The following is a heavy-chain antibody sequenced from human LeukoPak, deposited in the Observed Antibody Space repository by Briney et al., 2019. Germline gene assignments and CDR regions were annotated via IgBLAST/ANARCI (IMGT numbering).Heavy chain of an antibody. CDR3: AKTYYYGSGSPWGYYYGMDV. CDR2: IWYDGSNK. Sequence: GGSLRLSCAASGFTFSSYGMHWVRQAPGKGLEWVAVIWYDGSNKYYADSVKGRFTISRDNSKSTLYLQMNSLRAEDTAVYYCAKTYYYGSGSPWGYYYGMDVWGQGTTVTVSS. CDR1: GFTFSSYG. D-gene: IGHD3-10*01. J-gene: IGHJ6*02. V-gene: IGHV3-33*06.